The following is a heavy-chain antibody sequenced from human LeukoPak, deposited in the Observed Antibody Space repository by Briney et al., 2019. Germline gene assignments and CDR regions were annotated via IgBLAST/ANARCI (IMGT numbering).Heavy chain of an antibody. CDR1: GGSFSGYY. V-gene: IGHV4-34*01. CDR3: ARGGSGSYYYYYYYMDV. CDR2: INHSGST. D-gene: IGHD3-10*01. Sequence: SETLSLTCAGYGGSFSGYYWSWIRQPPGKGLEWIGEINHSGSTNYNQSLKTRVPISVDTSKNQFSLKLSSVTAADTAVYYCARGGSGSYYYYYYYMDVWGTGTTVTVSS. J-gene: IGHJ6*03.